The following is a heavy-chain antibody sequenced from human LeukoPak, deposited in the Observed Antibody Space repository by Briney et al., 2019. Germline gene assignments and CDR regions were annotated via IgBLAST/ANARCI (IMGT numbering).Heavy chain of an antibody. D-gene: IGHD4-17*01. V-gene: IGHV3-48*03. Sequence: GGSLRLSCAASGFTFSSYEMNWVRQAPGKGLEWVSYISSSGSTIYYADSVKGRFTISRDNAKNSLYLQMNSLRAEDTAVYYCARGSEADYGDSTRSYWGQGTLVTVSS. CDR2: ISSSGSTI. CDR1: GFTFSSYE. J-gene: IGHJ4*02. CDR3: ARGSEADYGDSTRSY.